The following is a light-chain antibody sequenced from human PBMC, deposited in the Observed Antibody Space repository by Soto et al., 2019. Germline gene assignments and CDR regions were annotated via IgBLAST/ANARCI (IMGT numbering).Light chain of an antibody. V-gene: IGKV3-11*01. CDR2: DTF. CDR1: QRIANY. J-gene: IGKJ5*01. CDR3: QQRNYWPIT. Sequence: EIVLTQSPATLSLSPGERATLSCRATQRIANYLAWYQQKPGQAPRLLIYDTFNRATGIPARFSGGGSGTDFALTISSLEPEDFAVYYCQQRNYWPITFGQGTRLEI.